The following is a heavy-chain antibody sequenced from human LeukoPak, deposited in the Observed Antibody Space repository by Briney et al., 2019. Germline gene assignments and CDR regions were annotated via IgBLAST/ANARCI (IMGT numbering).Heavy chain of an antibody. CDR1: GYTFTSYG. Sequence: ASVKVSCKASGYTFTSYGISWVRQAPGQGLEWMGWISAYNGNTNYAQKLQGRVTMTTDTSTSTAYMELRSLRAEDTAVYYCAKSRTYYYYYYYMDVWGKGTTVTVSS. CDR3: AKSRTYYYYYYYMDV. J-gene: IGHJ6*03. CDR2: ISAYNGNT. V-gene: IGHV1-18*01. D-gene: IGHD3/OR15-3a*01.